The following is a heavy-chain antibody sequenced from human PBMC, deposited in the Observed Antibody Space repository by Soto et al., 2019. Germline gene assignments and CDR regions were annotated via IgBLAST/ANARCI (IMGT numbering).Heavy chain of an antibody. D-gene: IGHD3-16*01. CDR3: AVWRLGSEFGAA. CDR1: GFTFSNYY. J-gene: IGHJ4*02. V-gene: IGHV3-72*01. CDR2: SKNKADSYIT. Sequence: EVQLVESGGGLVQPGGSLRLSCAASGFTFSNYYMDWVRQAPGKGLEWVGRSKNKADSYITEYAASLKGRFSISRGDSKISPYLHMNSLKTEDTAVYYCAVWRLGSEFGAAWGQGILVTVSP.